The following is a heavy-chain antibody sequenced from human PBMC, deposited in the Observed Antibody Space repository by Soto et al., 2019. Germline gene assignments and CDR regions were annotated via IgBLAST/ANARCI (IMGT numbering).Heavy chain of an antibody. CDR3: ASTMFDATGIAAAASRSREYFQH. V-gene: IGHV4-59*08. D-gene: IGHD6-13*01. CDR1: GGSISSYY. Sequence: SETLSLTCTVSGGSISSYYWSWIRQPPGKGLEWIGYIYYSGSTNYNPSLKSRVTISVDTSKNQFSLKLSSVTAADTAVYYCASTMFDATGIAAAASRSREYFQHWGQGTLVTVSS. J-gene: IGHJ1*01. CDR2: IYYSGST.